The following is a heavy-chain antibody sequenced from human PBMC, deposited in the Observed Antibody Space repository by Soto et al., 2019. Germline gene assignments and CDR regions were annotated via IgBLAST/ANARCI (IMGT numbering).Heavy chain of an antibody. D-gene: IGHD6-13*01. V-gene: IGHV3-33*08. CDR1: GFTFSSYW. Sequence: GGSLRLSCAASGFTFSSYWMSWVRQAPGKGLEWVAVVWHDGKYKYYADSVRGRFTISRDKSNNTVFLQMDSLRAEDTAVYYCARDKAAAAKGVHFDYWGQGSLVTVSS. CDR3: ARDKAAAAKGVHFDY. CDR2: VWHDGKYK. J-gene: IGHJ4*02.